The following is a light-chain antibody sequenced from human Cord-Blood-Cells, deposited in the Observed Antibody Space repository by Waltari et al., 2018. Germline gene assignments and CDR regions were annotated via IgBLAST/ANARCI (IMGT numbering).Light chain of an antibody. CDR1: QSVSSN. V-gene: IGKV3-15*01. J-gene: IGKJ3*01. CDR3: QQYNNWPFT. Sequence: EIVMTQSPAPLSVSPGERATLSCRASQSVSSNLAWYQQKPGQAPRLLIYGASTRATCIPARFSGSGSGTEFTLTISSLQSEDFAVYYCQQYNNWPFTFGPGTKVDIK. CDR2: GAS.